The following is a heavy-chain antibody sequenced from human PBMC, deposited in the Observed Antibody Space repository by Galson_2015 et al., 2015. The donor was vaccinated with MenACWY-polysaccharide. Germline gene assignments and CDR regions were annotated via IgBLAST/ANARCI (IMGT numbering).Heavy chain of an antibody. CDR1: VGSISNDY. V-gene: IGHV4-59*01. D-gene: IGHD1-7*01. CDR3: ARAWSRNYYYFDY. Sequence: SDPLSLTCTVSVGSISNDYCTWLRQPPRKGLEWIGYIYYSGSTNYNPSLKSRVTMSVDTSRNQFSLKLSSVTAADTAVYYCARAWSRNYYYFDYWGQGTLVTVSS. J-gene: IGHJ4*02. CDR2: IYYSGST.